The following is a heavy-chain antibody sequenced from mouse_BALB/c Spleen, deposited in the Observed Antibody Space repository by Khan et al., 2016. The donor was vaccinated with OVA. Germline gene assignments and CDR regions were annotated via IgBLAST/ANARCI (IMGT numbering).Heavy chain of an antibody. Sequence: EVQLQESGGGLVQPGGSMQLSCAASGFIFSDAWMDWVRQSQEKGLEWVAEIRSRANNDAIYYSVYVKGRFTISRDDSKSSVYRQMNILRAEDTGIYYCIGYGNDGFDHRGHGPLVTVAA. CDR3: IGYGNDGFDH. CDR1: GFIFSDAW. D-gene: IGHD2-2*01. V-gene: IGHV6-6*01. J-gene: IGHJ3*01. CDR2: IRSRANNDAI.